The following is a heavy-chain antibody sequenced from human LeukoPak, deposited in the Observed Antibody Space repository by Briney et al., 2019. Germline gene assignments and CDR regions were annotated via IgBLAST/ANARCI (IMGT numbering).Heavy chain of an antibody. J-gene: IGHJ4*02. V-gene: IGHV1-69*13. D-gene: IGHD6-19*01. CDR3: ARGSRLEWLALFDY. Sequence: SVKVSCKASGGTFSSYAISWVRQAPGQGLEWMGGIIPIFGTANYAQNFQGKVTITADESTSTAYMELSSLRSEDTAVYYCARGSRLEWLALFDYGGQGTLVTVSS. CDR2: IIPIFGTA. CDR1: GGTFSSYA.